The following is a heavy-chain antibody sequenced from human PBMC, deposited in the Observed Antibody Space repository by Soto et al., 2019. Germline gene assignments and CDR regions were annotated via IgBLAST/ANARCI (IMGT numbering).Heavy chain of an antibody. CDR3: ARDRGYCISTSCPVDY. J-gene: IGHJ4*02. CDR1: GYTFTSYG. CDR2: ISAYNGNT. D-gene: IGHD2-2*01. Sequence: QVQLVQSGAEVKKPGASVKVSCKASGYTFTSYGISWVRQAPGQGLEWMGWISAYNGNTNYAQKLQGRVTMTTDTXTXXAYMELRSLRSDDTAVYYCARDRGYCISTSCPVDYWGQGTLVTVSS. V-gene: IGHV1-18*01.